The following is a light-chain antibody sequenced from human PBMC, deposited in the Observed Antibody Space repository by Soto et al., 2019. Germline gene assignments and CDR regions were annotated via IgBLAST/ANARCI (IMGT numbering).Light chain of an antibody. V-gene: IGKV1-33*01. Sequence: DIHMTQSPSSLSASVGDRVTITCQASQAISTDLNWYQQKPGKAPKLLIYDAYDLAPGVPSRFTGSGYGTHFALTIRSRQPEDVATYFCQPYDESPLTLCGGTRVEIQ. J-gene: IGKJ4*02. CDR3: QPYDESPLT. CDR2: DAY. CDR1: QAISTD.